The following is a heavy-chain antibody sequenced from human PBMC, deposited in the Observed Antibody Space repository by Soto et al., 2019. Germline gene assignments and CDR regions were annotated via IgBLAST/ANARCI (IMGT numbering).Heavy chain of an antibody. J-gene: IGHJ4*02. CDR1: GFTFSNAW. D-gene: IGHD3-22*01. Sequence: PGGSLRLSCAASGFTFSNAWMSWVRQSPGKGLEWVGRIKSKTDGGTTDYAAPVKGRFTISRDDSKNTLYLQMNSLKTEDTAVYYCTTQKTMLVVVYYSEYLCQGTLVTVSS. CDR3: TTQKTMLVVVYYSEY. CDR2: IKSKTDGGTT. V-gene: IGHV3-15*01.